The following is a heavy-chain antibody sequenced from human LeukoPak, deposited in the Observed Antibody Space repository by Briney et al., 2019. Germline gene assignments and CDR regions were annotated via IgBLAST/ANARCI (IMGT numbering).Heavy chain of an antibody. CDR3: AKARGATYGTYYFDY. CDR2: ISGSGGDT. J-gene: IGHJ4*02. D-gene: IGHD4/OR15-4a*01. V-gene: IGHV3-23*01. CDR1: GFTFSNYA. Sequence: GGSLRLSCAASGFTFSNYAMNWVRQAPGKGLEWVSISGSGGDTYYADSVEGRFTISRDNSKNTLYLQMNSLRAGDTAVYYCAKARGATYGTYYFDYWGQGTLVTVSS.